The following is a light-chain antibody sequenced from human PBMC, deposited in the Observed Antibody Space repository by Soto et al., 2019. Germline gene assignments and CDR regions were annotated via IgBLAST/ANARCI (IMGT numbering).Light chain of an antibody. CDR1: SSDIGFYNY. CDR2: EVS. V-gene: IGLV2-14*01. J-gene: IGLJ2*01. CDR3: SSYGSSNSVV. Sequence: ALTQPASVSGSPGQSITISCTGTSSDIGFYNYVSWYQQHPGTAPKLMISEVSNRPSGVSNRFSGSKSGNTASLTISGLQAEDEAHYYCSSYGSSNSVVFGGGTQLTVL.